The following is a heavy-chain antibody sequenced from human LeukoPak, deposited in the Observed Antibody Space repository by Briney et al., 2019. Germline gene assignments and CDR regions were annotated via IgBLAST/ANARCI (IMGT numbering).Heavy chain of an antibody. CDR1: GFTFSTYG. V-gene: IGHV3-30*02. CDR2: TRYDGVNK. J-gene: IGHJ4*02. D-gene: IGHD1-7*01. Sequence: GGSLRLSCAASGFTFSTYGMHWVRQAPGKGLEWVTFTRYDGVNKYYADPVKGRFTISRDNSKSTLYLQMNSLRTEDTAVYYCAASGPVGGNWYSTDFWGQGTLATVSS. CDR3: AASGPVGGNWYSTDF.